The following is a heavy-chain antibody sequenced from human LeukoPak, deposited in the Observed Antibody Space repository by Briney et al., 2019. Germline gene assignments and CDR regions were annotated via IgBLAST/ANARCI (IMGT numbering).Heavy chain of an antibody. D-gene: IGHD3-10*01. Sequence: SETLSLTCTVSGGSISSSSYYWGWIRQPPGKGLEWIGSIYYSGSTYYNPSLKSRVTISVDTSKSQFSLKLSSVTAAGTAVYYCAREKLLWFGESSYYYYGMDVWGQGTTVTVSS. CDR3: AREKLLWFGESSYYYYGMDV. CDR1: GGSISSSSYY. V-gene: IGHV4-39*07. J-gene: IGHJ6*02. CDR2: IYYSGST.